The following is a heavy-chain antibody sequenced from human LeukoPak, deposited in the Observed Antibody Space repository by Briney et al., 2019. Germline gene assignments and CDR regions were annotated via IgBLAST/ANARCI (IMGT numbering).Heavy chain of an antibody. Sequence: GESLKISCKGFGYSFTNHWIGWVRQVPGKGLEWMGIIHPSDSDTRYSPSFQGQATISADRSVSTAYLQWSSLKASDSAMYYCARGITAAAVTKFDYWGQGTLVTVSS. D-gene: IGHD6-13*01. CDR1: GYSFTNHW. CDR3: ARGITAAAVTKFDY. J-gene: IGHJ4*02. CDR2: IHPSDSDT. V-gene: IGHV5-51*01.